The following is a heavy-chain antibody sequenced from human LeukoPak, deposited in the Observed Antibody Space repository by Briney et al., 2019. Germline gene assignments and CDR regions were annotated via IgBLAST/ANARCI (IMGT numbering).Heavy chain of an antibody. J-gene: IGHJ4*02. Sequence: GGSLRLSCAGSGFTFNNYAMSWVRRAPGKGLVWVSRINSDGSSTSYADSVKGRFTISRDNAKNTLYLQMNSLRAEDTAVYYCARSGWYDGVDYWGQGTLVTVSS. CDR3: ARSGWYDGVDY. CDR2: INSDGSST. D-gene: IGHD6-19*01. V-gene: IGHV3-74*01. CDR1: GFTFNNYA.